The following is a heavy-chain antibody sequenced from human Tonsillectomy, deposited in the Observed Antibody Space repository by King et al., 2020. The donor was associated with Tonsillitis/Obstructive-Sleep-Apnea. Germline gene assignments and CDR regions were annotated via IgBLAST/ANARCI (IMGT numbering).Heavy chain of an antibody. CDR2: INHSGST. CDR1: GGYFSGYY. V-gene: IGHV4-34*01. CDR3: ARVVVPAAILFDY. J-gene: IGHJ4*02. Sequence: VQIQQWGARLLKPSETLSLTCAVYGGYFSGYYWSWIRQPPGKGLEWIGEINHSGSTNYNPSLKSRVTISVDTSKNQFSLKLSSVTAADTAVYYCARVVVPAAILFDYWGQGTLVTVSS. D-gene: IGHD2-2*01.